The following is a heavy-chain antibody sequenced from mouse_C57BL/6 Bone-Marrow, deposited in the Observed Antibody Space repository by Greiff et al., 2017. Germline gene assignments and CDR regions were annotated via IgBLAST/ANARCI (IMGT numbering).Heavy chain of an antibody. J-gene: IGHJ1*03. D-gene: IGHD1-1*01. CDR1: GYTFTSYW. CDR3: AREGRFCGSSWYFDV. V-gene: IGHV1-64*01. CDR2: IHPNSGST. Sequence: QVQLQQPGAELVKPGASVKLSCKASGYTFTSYWMHWVKQRPGQGLEWIGMIHPNSGSTNYNEKFKSKATLTVDKSSSTAYMQLSSLTSEGSAVYDCAREGRFCGSSWYFDVWGTGTTVTVSS.